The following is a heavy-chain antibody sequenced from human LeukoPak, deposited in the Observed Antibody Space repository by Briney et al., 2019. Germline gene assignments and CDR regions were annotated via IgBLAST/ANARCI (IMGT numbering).Heavy chain of an antibody. CDR1: GFTFSTYW. CDR3: ARDTGWLDV. Sequence: GGSLRLSCTASGFTFSTYWMSWVRQAPGKGLEWVANIKQDGSEKYYVDSMKGRFTISRDNAKNSLYLQMNSLRDEDTAVYYCARDTGWLDVWGKGTTVTISS. CDR2: IKQDGSEK. J-gene: IGHJ6*04. D-gene: IGHD2-8*01. V-gene: IGHV3-7*01.